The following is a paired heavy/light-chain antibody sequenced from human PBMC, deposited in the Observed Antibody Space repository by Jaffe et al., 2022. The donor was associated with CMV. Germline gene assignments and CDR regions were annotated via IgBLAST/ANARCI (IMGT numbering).Light chain of an antibody. J-gene: IGKJ2*01. CDR3: MQGIHLPDT. Sequence: DIVMTQTPLSLSVTPGQPASISCKSSQSLLHSDGKTYLYWYLQKPGQSPQLLIYEVSSRFSGVPDRFSGSGSGTDFTLKISRVEAEDVGVYYCMQGIHLPDTFGQGTKLEIK. CDR2: EVS. CDR1: QSLLHSDGKTY. V-gene: IGKV2-29*02.
Heavy chain of an antibody. CDR3: ARDLLIPGPYYYDSSGQGRYDY. Sequence: QVQLVESGGGLVKPGGSLRLSCAASGFTFSDYYMSWIRQAPGKGLEWVSYISSSSSYTNYADSVKGRFTISRDNAKNSLYLQMNSLRAEDTAVYYCARDLLIPGPYYYDSSGQGRYDYWGQGTLVTVSS. V-gene: IGHV3-11*06. D-gene: IGHD3-22*01. CDR2: ISSSSSYT. J-gene: IGHJ4*02. CDR1: GFTFSDYY.